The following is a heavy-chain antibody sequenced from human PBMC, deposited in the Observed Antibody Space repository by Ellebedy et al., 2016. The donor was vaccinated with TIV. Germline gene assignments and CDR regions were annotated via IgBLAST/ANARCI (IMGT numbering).Heavy chain of an antibody. CDR1: GFTFSDYW. V-gene: IGHV3-74*01. CDR2: IHSDGRGT. Sequence: GGSLRLSXAASGFTFSDYWMHWVRQAPGQGLVWLSRIHSDGRGTTYADSVRGRFTISRDNAKNTLYLQMNSLRAEDTAVYYCTRDIVYGPRVVFDYWGQGTPVTVSS. J-gene: IGHJ4*02. CDR3: TRDIVYGPRVVFDY. D-gene: IGHD5/OR15-5a*01.